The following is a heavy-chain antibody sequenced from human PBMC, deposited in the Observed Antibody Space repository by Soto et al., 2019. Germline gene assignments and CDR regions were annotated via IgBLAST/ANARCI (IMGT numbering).Heavy chain of an antibody. CDR3: ARQEQWLVFYYYFGMDV. CDR1: GFTFSSYG. J-gene: IGHJ6*02. CDR2: IWYDGSNK. D-gene: IGHD6-19*01. Sequence: QVQLVESGGGVVQPGRSLRLSCAASGFTFSSYGMHWVRQAPGKGLEWVAVIWYDGSNKYYADSVKGRFTISRDNSKNTPYLQMDSLSAEDTGVYYCARQEQWLVFYYYFGMDVWGQGTTVTVSS. V-gene: IGHV3-33*01.